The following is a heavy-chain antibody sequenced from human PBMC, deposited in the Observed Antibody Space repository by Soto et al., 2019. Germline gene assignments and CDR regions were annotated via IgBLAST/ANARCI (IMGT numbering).Heavy chain of an antibody. Sequence: EVQLVESGGGLVQPGGSLRLSCAASGFTFSSYSMNWVRQAPGKGLEWVSYISSSSSTIYYADSVKGRFTISRDNAKNSLYLQMNSLRDDDTAVYYCARDKATKPPAFDIWGQGTMVTVSS. J-gene: IGHJ3*02. D-gene: IGHD5-12*01. CDR1: GFTFSSYS. CDR3: ARDKATKPPAFDI. CDR2: ISSSSSTI. V-gene: IGHV3-48*02.